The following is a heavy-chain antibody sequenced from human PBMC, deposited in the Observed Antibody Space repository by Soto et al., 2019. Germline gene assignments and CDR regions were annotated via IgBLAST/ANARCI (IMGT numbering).Heavy chain of an antibody. J-gene: IGHJ2*01. Sequence: EVQLLESGGGLVQPGGSLRLSCAASGFIFNNYAMTWVRQAPGKGLAWVSGISGSGFSTYYADSVKGRFTMFRDNSKNTLYLQMDSLRAEDTAVYYCAKRAINGDYHAKWYFDLWGRGTRVTVSS. V-gene: IGHV3-23*01. CDR3: AKRAINGDYHAKWYFDL. CDR1: GFIFNNYA. CDR2: ISGSGFST. D-gene: IGHD4-17*01.